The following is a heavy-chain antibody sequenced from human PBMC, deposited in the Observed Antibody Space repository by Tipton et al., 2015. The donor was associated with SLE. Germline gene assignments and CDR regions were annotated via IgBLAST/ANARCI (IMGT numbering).Heavy chain of an antibody. CDR1: GGSMSRSY. CDR3: ARLFPVTYYYESSHDDAVDI. Sequence: LRLSCTVSGGSMSRSYWNWIRQLPGKRLEWIGYIYHTGGTNYNPSLNSRVTLSVDTSKNQFSLRLTSVTAADTAVYYCARLFPVTYYYESSHDDAVDIWGQGTMVTVSS. CDR2: IYHTGGT. V-gene: IGHV4-59*08. D-gene: IGHD3-22*01. J-gene: IGHJ3*02.